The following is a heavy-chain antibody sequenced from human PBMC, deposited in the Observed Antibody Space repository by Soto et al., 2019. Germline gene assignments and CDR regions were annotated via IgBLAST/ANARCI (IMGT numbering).Heavy chain of an antibody. J-gene: IGHJ6*02. CDR3: ARDPRPYYYDSSGYSNYYYYYGMDV. D-gene: IGHD3-22*01. CDR1: GYTFTGYY. Sequence: GASVKVSCKASGYTFTGYYMHWVRQAPGQGLEWMGWINPNSGGTNYAQKFQGWVTMTRDTSISTAYMELSRLRSDDTAVYYCARDPRPYYYDSSGYSNYYYYYGMDVWGQGTTVTVSS. V-gene: IGHV1-2*04. CDR2: INPNSGGT.